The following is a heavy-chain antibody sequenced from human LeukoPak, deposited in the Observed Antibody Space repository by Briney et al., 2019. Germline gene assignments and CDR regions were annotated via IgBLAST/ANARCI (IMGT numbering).Heavy chain of an antibody. Sequence: GGSLRLSCAVSGFTVSSNHMSWVRQAPGKGLEWVSVFYSGGDTHYADSVKGRFTISRDNSKNTLYLQMNSLRAEDTAVYYCARDEHYYDSSGYYARMYYFDYWGQGTLVTVSS. CDR2: FYSGGDT. V-gene: IGHV3-53*05. CDR1: GFTVSSNH. J-gene: IGHJ4*02. D-gene: IGHD3-22*01. CDR3: ARDEHYYDSSGYYARMYYFDY.